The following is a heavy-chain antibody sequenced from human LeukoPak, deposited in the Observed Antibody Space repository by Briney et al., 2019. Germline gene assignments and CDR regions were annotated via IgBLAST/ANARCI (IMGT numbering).Heavy chain of an antibody. CDR1: GGSISSGGYY. V-gene: IGHV4-31*03. J-gene: IGHJ4*02. CDR2: IYYSGST. CDR3: ASGVLGDYVWGSYRYAFDY. D-gene: IGHD3-16*02. Sequence: PLETLSLTCTVSGGSISSGGYYWSWIRQHPGKGLEWIGYIYYSGSTYYNPSLKSRVTISVDTSKNQFSLKLSSVTAADTAVYYCASGVLGDYVWGSYRYAFDYWGQGTLVTVS.